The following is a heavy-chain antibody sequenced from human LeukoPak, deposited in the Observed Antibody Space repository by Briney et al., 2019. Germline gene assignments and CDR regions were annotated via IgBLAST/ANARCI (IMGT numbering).Heavy chain of an antibody. CDR3: ARTTMVRGTYYMDV. D-gene: IGHD3-10*01. J-gene: IGHJ6*03. V-gene: IGHV4-30-4*07. CDR1: GGSISSGGYS. Sequence: SETLSLTCAVSGGSISSGGYSWSWIRQPPGKGLEWIGYIYYSGSTYYNPSLKSRVTISVDTSKNQFSLKLSSVTAADTAVYYCARTTMVRGTYYMDVWGKGTTVTISS. CDR2: IYYSGST.